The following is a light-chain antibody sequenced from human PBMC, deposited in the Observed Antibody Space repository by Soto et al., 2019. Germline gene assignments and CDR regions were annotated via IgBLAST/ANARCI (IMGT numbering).Light chain of an antibody. CDR3: SSKSPDF. CDR1: SSGIRDYNY. J-gene: IGLJ1*01. Sequence: QPALTQPASVSGSPGQSITISCTGTSSGIRDYNYVSWYQQLPGNAPKLIMYEVSNRPSGISNRFSGSKSGNTASLTISGLQAEDEADYYCSSKSPDFFGTGTKVTV. V-gene: IGLV2-14*01. CDR2: EVS.